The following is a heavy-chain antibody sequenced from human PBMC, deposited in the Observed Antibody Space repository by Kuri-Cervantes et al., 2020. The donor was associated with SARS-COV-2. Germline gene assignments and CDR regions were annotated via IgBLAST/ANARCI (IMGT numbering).Heavy chain of an antibody. J-gene: IGHJ6*03. CDR1: GGSISSSSYY. V-gene: IGHV4-39*01. CDR3: ARSGYYSRGVTYYYMDV. Sequence: GSLRLSCTVFGGSISSSSYYWGWIRQPPGKGLEWIGSIYYSGSTYYNPSLKSRVTISVDTSKNQFSLRLSSVTAADTAVYYCARSGYYSRGVTYYYMDVWDKGTTVTVSS. D-gene: IGHD3-22*01. CDR2: IYYSGST.